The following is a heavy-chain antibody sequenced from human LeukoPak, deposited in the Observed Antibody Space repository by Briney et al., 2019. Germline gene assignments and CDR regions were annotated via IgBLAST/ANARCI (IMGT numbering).Heavy chain of an antibody. CDR2: INHSGST. V-gene: IGHV4-34*01. D-gene: IGHD4-17*01. J-gene: IGHJ4*02. CDR3: ARGRSTTVTTWYYFDY. CDR1: GGSFSGYY. Sequence: PSETLSLTCAVYGGSFSGYYWSWIRQPPGKGLEWIGEINHSGSTNYNPSLKSRVTISVDTSKNQFSLELSSVTAADTAVYYCARGRSTTVTTWYYFDYWGQGTLVTVSS.